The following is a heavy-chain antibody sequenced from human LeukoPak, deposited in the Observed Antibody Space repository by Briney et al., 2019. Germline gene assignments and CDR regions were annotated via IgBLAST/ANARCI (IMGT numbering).Heavy chain of an antibody. V-gene: IGHV4-59*08. CDR1: GVSITNYY. J-gene: IGHJ5*02. Sequence: SQTLSLTCTVSGVSITNYYWNWIRQPPGKGLEWIGYIYHSGSTNYNPSLKSRVTISVDTSKNQFSLKLSSVTAADTAVYYCARHGYSSGWPYNWFDPWGQGTLVTVSS. CDR3: ARHGYSSGWPYNWFDP. CDR2: IYHSGST. D-gene: IGHD6-19*01.